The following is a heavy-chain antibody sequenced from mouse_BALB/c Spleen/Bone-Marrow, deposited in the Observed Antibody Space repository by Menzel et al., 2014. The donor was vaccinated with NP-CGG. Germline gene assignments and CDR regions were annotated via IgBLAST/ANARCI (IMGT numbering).Heavy chain of an antibody. V-gene: IGHV1S81*02. Sequence: QVQLQQSGAGLVKPGASVKLSCKASGYTFTSYWMHWVKQRSGQGLEWIGEINPSNGRTNYNEKFKSKATLTVDKSSSTAYMQLSSLTSEDSAVYYCARGRPSAMDYWGQGTSVTVSS. CDR3: ARGRPSAMDY. J-gene: IGHJ4*01. CDR2: INPSNGRT. CDR1: GYTFTSYW.